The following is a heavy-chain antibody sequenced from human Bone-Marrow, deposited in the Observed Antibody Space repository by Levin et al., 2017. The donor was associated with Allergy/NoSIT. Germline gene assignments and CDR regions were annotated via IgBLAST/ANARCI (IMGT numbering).Heavy chain of an antibody. CDR1: GFTFRNYG. J-gene: IGHJ4*02. Sequence: GGSLRLSCAASGFTFRNYGMHWVRQAPGKGLECVAVIWYDGSNEYYIDSVRGRFTISRDNSKDTLYLEMTSLRADDTAIYYCARDDADGHPLGYWGRGTLVTVSS. CDR3: ARDDADGHPLGY. V-gene: IGHV3-33*01. CDR2: IWYDGSNE.